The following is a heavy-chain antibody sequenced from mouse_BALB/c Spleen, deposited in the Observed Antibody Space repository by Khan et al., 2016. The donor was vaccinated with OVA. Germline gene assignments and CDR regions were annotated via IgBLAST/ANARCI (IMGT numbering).Heavy chain of an antibody. CDR3: ARPYYYAHWYFDV. CDR1: GYSITSAYA. CDR2: ISYSGST. D-gene: IGHD1-1*01. V-gene: IGHV3-2*02. Sequence: EVQLQESGPGLVKPSQSLPLTYTVTGYSITSAYAWNWIRQFPGKKLEWMGYISYSGSTSYNPSLKSRISITRDTTKNQFFLQLNSVTPEDTATYDCARPYYYAHWYFDVWGAGTTVTVSS. J-gene: IGHJ1*01.